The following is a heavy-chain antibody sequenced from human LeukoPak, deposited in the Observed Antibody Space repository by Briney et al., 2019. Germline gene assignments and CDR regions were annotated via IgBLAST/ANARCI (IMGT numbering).Heavy chain of an antibody. V-gene: IGHV3-30*02. D-gene: IGHD3-10*01. CDR3: AKGYYYGSGSPFDY. Sequence: GGSLRLSCAASGFTFSSYGMHWVRQAPGKGLEWVAFIRYDGSNKYYADSVKGRFTISRDNSKNTLYLQMNSLRAEDTAVYYCAKGYYYGSGSPFDYWGQGTLVTVSS. J-gene: IGHJ4*02. CDR2: IRYDGSNK. CDR1: GFTFSSYG.